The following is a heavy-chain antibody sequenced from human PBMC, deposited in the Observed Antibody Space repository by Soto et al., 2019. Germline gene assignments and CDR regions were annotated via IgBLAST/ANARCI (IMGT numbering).Heavy chain of an antibody. CDR1: GYTFTSYY. CDR2: INPSGGST. CDR3: ARDSPLHIVVVTAPSLYNWFDP. Sequence: GASVKVSCKASGYTFTSYYMHWVRQAPGQGLEWMGIINPSGGSTSYAQKFQGRDTMTRDTSTSTVYMELSSLRSEDTAVYYCARDSPLHIVVVTAPSLYNWFDPWGQGTLVTVSS. J-gene: IGHJ5*02. V-gene: IGHV1-46*01. D-gene: IGHD2-21*02.